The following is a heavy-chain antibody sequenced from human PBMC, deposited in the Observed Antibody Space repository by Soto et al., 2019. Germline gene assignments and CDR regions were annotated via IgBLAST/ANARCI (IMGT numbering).Heavy chain of an antibody. CDR2: INAGNGNT. J-gene: IGHJ5*02. D-gene: IGHD5-18*01. CDR1: GYTFASYA. Sequence: KVYCKASGYTFASYALRWLRQAHGQRLEWMGWINAGNGNTKYSQKFQGRVTITRDTSASTAYMELSSLRSEDTAVYYCAREGYSYEDNWFDPWGQGTLVTVSS. CDR3: AREGYSYEDNWFDP. V-gene: IGHV1-3*01.